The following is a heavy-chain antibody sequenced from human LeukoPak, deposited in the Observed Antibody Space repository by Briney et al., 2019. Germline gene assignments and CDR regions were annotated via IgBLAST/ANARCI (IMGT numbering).Heavy chain of an antibody. V-gene: IGHV1-2*02. CDR3: ARDVPRKYYDFWSGPKVAFDI. Sequence: ASVKVSCKASGYTFTSYYMHWVRQAPGQGLEWMGWINPNSGGTNYAQKFQGRVTMTRDTSISTAYMELSRLRSDDTAVYYCARDVPRKYYDFWSGPKVAFDIWGQGTMVTVSS. CDR2: INPNSGGT. CDR1: GYTFTSYY. J-gene: IGHJ3*02. D-gene: IGHD3-3*01.